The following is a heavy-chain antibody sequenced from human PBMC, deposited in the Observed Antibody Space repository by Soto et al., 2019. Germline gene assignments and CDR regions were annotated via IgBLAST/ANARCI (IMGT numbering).Heavy chain of an antibody. Sequence: QVQLEQSGAEVKKPGSSVKVSCKISGDNFNNFAIAWVRQAPGRGLEWLGGIVPLYGTPNYAEKFQGRVTIIADESTSAASLELMSLKLEDTAIYYWAACLRGIIVVLTTVFDSWGPGTLVTVSS. J-gene: IGHJ4*02. CDR2: IVPLYGTP. CDR1: GDNFNNFA. V-gene: IGHV1-69*01. D-gene: IGHD2-21*01. CDR3: AACLRGIIVVLTTVFDS.